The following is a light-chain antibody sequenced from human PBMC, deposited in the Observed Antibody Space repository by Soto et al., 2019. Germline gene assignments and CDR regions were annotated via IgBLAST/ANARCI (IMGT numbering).Light chain of an antibody. Sequence: QSALTQPASVSGSPGHSITISCTGTSSDVGGYNYVSWYQQHPGKAPKLMIYDVSNRPSGVSNRFSGSKSGNTASLTISGLQAEDEADYYCSSYTSSSNLVVFGGGNKVTVL. CDR1: SSDVGGYNY. V-gene: IGLV2-14*01. J-gene: IGLJ2*01. CDR2: DVS. CDR3: SSYTSSSNLVV.